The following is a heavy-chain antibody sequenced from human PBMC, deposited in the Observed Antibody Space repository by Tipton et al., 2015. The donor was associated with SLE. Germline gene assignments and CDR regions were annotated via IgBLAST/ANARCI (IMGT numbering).Heavy chain of an antibody. J-gene: IGHJ4*02. Sequence: TLSLTCTVSGGSISSHYWSWIRQPPGKGLEWIGYIYYSGSTYYNPSLKSRVTISVDTSKNQFSLKLSSVTAADTAVYYCASVKSLIGRHFDYWGQGTLVTVSS. CDR3: ASVKSLIGRHFDY. CDR2: IYYSGST. CDR1: GGSISSHY. D-gene: IGHD2-15*01. V-gene: IGHV4-59*06.